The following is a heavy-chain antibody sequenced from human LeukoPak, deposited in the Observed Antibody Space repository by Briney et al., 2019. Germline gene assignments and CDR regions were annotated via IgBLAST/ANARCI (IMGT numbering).Heavy chain of an antibody. Sequence: ASVKVSCKASGYTFTGYYIHWVRQAPGQGLEWMAWINPQNGGTTSAQKFQGRVTMARDTSVTTAYLELSSLRSDDTAVYYCARQYSDILTGYHRGELYWYFDLWGRGTLVTVSS. D-gene: IGHD3-9*01. CDR2: INPQNGGT. J-gene: IGHJ2*01. V-gene: IGHV1-2*02. CDR1: GYTFTGYY. CDR3: ARQYSDILTGYHRGELYWYFDL.